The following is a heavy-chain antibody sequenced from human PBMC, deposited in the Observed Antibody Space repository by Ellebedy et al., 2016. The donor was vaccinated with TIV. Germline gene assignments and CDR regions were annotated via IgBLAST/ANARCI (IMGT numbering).Heavy chain of an antibody. CDR1: GFTFSSYG. CDR3: ARGQWSSSRHRTTTYYFDY. J-gene: IGHJ4*02. V-gene: IGHV3-33*01. D-gene: IGHD6-13*01. CDR2: IWYDGSNK. Sequence: GESLKISCAASGFTFSSYGMHWVRQAPGKGLEWVAVIWYDGSNKYYADSVKGRFTISRDNSKNTLYLQMNSLRAEDTAMYYCARGQWSSSRHRTTTYYFDYWGQGTLVTVSS.